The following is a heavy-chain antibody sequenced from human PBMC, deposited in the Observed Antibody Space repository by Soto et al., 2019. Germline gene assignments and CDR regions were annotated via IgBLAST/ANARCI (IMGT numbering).Heavy chain of an antibody. CDR2: INPNSGGT. Sequence: ASVKVSCKASGYTFTGYYMNWVRQAPGQGLEWMGWINPNSGGTNYAQKFQGWVTMTRDTSISTAYMELSRLRSDDTAVYYCAPAIGYYYGMDVWGQGTTVTVSS. CDR1: GYTFTGYY. J-gene: IGHJ6*02. D-gene: IGHD2-21*01. V-gene: IGHV1-2*04. CDR3: APAIGYYYGMDV.